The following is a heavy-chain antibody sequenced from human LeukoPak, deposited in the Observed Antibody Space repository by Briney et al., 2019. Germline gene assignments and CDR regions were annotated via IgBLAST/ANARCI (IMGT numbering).Heavy chain of an antibody. CDR2: IYYSGST. J-gene: IGHJ4*02. V-gene: IGHV4-59*08. CDR1: GGSISSYY. Sequence: PSETLSLTCTVSGGSISSYYWSWIRQPPGKGLEWIGYIYYSGSTNYNPSLKSRVTISVDTSKNQFSLKLSSVTAADTAVYYCARHDFWSGAFDYWGQGTLVTVSS. D-gene: IGHD3-3*01. CDR3: ARHDFWSGAFDY.